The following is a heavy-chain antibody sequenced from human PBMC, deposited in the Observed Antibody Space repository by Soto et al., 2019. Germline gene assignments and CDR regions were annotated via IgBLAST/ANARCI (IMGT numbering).Heavy chain of an antibody. Sequence: AVKVSCKASGGTFSSYAISWVRQAPGQGLEWMGGIIPIFGTANYAQKFQGRVTITADESTSTAYMELSSLRSEDTAVYYCARRDSSSNYYYYGMDVWGPGPTVTVSS. V-gene: IGHV1-69*13. CDR2: IIPIFGTA. J-gene: IGHJ6*02. CDR1: GGTFSSYA. CDR3: ARRDSSSNYYYYGMDV. D-gene: IGHD6-6*01.